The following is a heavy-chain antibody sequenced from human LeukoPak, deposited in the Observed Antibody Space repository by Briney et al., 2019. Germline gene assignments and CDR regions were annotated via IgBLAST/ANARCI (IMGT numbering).Heavy chain of an antibody. CDR3: ARVGFWSGYYSAGEFDY. CDR2: ISAYNGNT. CDR1: GYTFTSYG. D-gene: IGHD3-3*01. V-gene: IGHV1-18*01. Sequence: ASVKVSCKASGYTFTSYGISWVRQAPGQGLEWMGWISAYNGNTNYAQKLRGRVTMTTDTSTSTAYTELRSLRSDDTAVYYCARVGFWSGYYSAGEFDYWGQGTLVTVSS. J-gene: IGHJ4*02.